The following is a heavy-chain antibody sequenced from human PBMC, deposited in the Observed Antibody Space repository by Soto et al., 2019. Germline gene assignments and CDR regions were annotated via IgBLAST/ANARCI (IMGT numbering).Heavy chain of an antibody. V-gene: IGHV1-46*03. J-gene: IGHJ5*02. CDR3: ARDPRESPYDFWSGYWFDP. CDR2: INPSGGST. D-gene: IGHD3-3*01. Sequence: ASVKVSCKASGYTFTSYYMHWVRQAPGQGLEWMGIINPSGGSTSYAQKFQGRVTMTRDTSTSTVYMELSSLRSEDTAVYYCARDPRESPYDFWSGYWFDPWGQGTLVTVSS. CDR1: GYTFTSYY.